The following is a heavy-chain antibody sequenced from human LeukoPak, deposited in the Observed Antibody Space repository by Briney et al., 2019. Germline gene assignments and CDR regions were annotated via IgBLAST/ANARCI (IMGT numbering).Heavy chain of an antibody. V-gene: IGHV3-48*02. CDR3: ARDQGIFDY. CDR1: GFTFSSYS. CDR2: ISSSSKTI. J-gene: IGHJ4*02. Sequence: RGTLTHSCAACGFTFSSYSINWVPPAPRNTQEWVSYISSSSKTIYYADSVKGRFTISRDNAKNSLYLQMNSLRDEDSAVYYCARDQGIFDYWGQGTLVTVSS.